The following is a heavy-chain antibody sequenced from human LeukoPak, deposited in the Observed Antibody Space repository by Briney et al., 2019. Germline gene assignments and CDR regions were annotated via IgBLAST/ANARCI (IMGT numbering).Heavy chain of an antibody. CDR1: GGSITGYL. J-gene: IGHJ4*02. D-gene: IGHD1-26*01. CDR2: IYYTGST. V-gene: IGHV4-59*01. CDR3: ARGRYGFDS. Sequence: SETLSLTCTVSGGSITGYLWSWIRQPPGKGLEWIGYIYYTGSTNCNPSLKGRVTISVDTSKNQFSLNLTSVTAADTAVYYCARGRYGFDSWGQGTLVTVSS.